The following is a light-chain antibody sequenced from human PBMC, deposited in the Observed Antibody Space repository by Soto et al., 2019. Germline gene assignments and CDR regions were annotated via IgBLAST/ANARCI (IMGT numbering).Light chain of an antibody. CDR2: GAS. Sequence: ETVMTQYPGTLSLSPGERATLSCRARQSVSSGYLAWYQQTPGQAPRLLIFGASNRATGIPDRFTGSGSGTDFTLTISRLEPEDFAVYYCQQYGISQNTFGQGTKLEIK. CDR3: QQYGISQNT. V-gene: IGKV3-20*01. J-gene: IGKJ2*01. CDR1: QSVSSGY.